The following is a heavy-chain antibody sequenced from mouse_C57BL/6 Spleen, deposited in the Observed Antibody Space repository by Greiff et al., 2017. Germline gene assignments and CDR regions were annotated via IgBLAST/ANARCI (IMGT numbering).Heavy chain of an antibody. CDR3: TRDGYYGSSSYFDH. Sequence: EVKVVESGEGLVKPGGSLKLSCAASGFTFSSYAMSWVRQTPEKRLEWVAYISSGGDYIYYADTVKGRFTIYRDNARNTLYLQMSSLKSEDTAMYYCTRDGYYGSSSYFDHWGQGTTLTVSS. V-gene: IGHV5-9-1*02. CDR1: GFTFSSYA. CDR2: ISSGGDYI. J-gene: IGHJ2*01. D-gene: IGHD1-1*01.